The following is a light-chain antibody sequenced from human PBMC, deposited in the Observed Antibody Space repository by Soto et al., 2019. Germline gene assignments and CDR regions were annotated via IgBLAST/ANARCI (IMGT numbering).Light chain of an antibody. J-gene: IGLJ1*01. CDR1: SSDVGDYTF. V-gene: IGLV2-14*01. CDR2: EVS. CDR3: SSYRTSSNPV. Sequence: QSVLTQPASVSGSPGQSITISCTGTSSDVGDYTFFSWYQHHPGKAPKLIIYEVSDRPSGVSNRFSGSKSGNTASLTISGLQAEDEADYYCSSYRTSSNPVFGTGTKVTVL.